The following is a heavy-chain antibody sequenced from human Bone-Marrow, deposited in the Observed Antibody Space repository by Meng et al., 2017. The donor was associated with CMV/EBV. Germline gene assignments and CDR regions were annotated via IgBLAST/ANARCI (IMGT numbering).Heavy chain of an antibody. D-gene: IGHD6-25*01. Sequence: GESLKISCAASGFTFSSYWMRWVRQAPGKGLEWVAKIKEDGSKKYYVDSVKGRFTISRDNSKTTLYLQMNSLRAEDTAVHYCASDRAANSYDPWGQGTLVTVSS. CDR1: GFTFSSYW. CDR3: ASDRAANSYDP. V-gene: IGHV3-7*01. J-gene: IGHJ5*02. CDR2: IKEDGSKK.